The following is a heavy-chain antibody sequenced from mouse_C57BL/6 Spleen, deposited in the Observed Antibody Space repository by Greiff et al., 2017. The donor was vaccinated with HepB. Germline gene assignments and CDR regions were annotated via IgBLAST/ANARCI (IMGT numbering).Heavy chain of an antibody. CDR3: ATYGSSIYYAMDY. D-gene: IGHD1-1*01. CDR2: IWSGGST. J-gene: IGHJ4*01. Sequence: VQGVESGPGLVQPSQSLSITCTVSGFSLTSYGVHWVRQSPGKGLEWLGVIWSGGSTDYNAAFISRLSISKDNSKSQVFFKMNSLQADDTAIYYCATYGSSIYYAMDYWGQGTSVTVSS. V-gene: IGHV2-2*01. CDR1: GFSLTSYG.